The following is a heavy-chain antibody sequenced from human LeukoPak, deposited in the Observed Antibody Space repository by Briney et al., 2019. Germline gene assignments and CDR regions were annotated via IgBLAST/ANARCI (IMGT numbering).Heavy chain of an antibody. CDR3: AKDRSYLFDY. J-gene: IGHJ4*02. CDR2: IRYDGSIK. CDR1: AFSFSSYG. V-gene: IGHV3-30*02. D-gene: IGHD1-26*01. Sequence: GGSLRLSCAASAFSFSSYGMNWVRQGPGRRLEWVSFIRYDGSIKYYADSVKGRFTISRDNSKNTLYLEMNSLRAEDTAVYYCAKDRSYLFDYWGQGTLVTVSS.